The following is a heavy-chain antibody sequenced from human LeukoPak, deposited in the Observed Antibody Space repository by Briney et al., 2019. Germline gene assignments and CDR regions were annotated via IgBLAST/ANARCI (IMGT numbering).Heavy chain of an antibody. D-gene: IGHD3-10*01. V-gene: IGHV4-34*01. Sequence: LRLYCAASGLTFSDYYMSWIRQPPGKGLEWIGEINHSGSTTYNPSLKSRVTISVDTSKNQFSLKLSSVTAADTAVYYCAREQRVGYYGSGSYSSWGQGTLVTVSS. CDR2: INHSGST. CDR3: AREQRVGYYGSGSYSS. CDR1: GLTFSDYY. J-gene: IGHJ4*02.